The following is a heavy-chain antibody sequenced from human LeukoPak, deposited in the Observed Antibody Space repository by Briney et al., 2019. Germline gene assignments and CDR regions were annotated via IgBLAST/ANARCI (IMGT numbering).Heavy chain of an antibody. CDR1: GYSISSGYY. CDR2: IYHSGST. V-gene: IGHV4-38-2*01. Sequence: PSETLSLTCAVSGYSISSGYYWGWIRQPPGKGLEWIGSIYHSGSTYYNPSLKSRFTISGDTSKNQFSLNLSSVTAADTAVYYCARTDTIFGVVIVGYYFDYWGQGTLVTVSS. J-gene: IGHJ4*02. D-gene: IGHD3-3*01. CDR3: ARTDTIFGVVIVGYYFDY.